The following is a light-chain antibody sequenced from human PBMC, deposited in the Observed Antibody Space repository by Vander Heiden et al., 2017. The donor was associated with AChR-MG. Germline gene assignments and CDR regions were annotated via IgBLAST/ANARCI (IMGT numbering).Light chain of an antibody. J-gene: IGKJ2*01. CDR3: QQYDRFPYT. CDR2: KAS. CDR1: QNINWY. V-gene: IGKV1-5*03. Sequence: DIQMTQSPSTLSASAGDRVTITCRASQNINWYLAWYQEKPGKAPELLIYKASSLESGVPSRFSGSGSETDFSLTISNVQPDDVATYYCQQYDRFPYTVGQGTKLDIK.